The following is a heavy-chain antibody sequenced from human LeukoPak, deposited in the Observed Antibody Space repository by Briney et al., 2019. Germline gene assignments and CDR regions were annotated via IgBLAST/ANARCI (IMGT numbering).Heavy chain of an antibody. D-gene: IGHD2-15*01. J-gene: IGHJ6*02. V-gene: IGHV3-53*01. Sequence: GGSLRLSCAASGFTVSSNYMSWVRQAPGKGLEWVSVIYSGGSTYYADSVKGRFTISRDNSKDTLYLQMNSLRAEDTAVYYCARAGVGYCSGGSCYSGYYYYGMDVWGQGTTVTVSS. CDR2: IYSGGST. CDR3: ARAGVGYCSGGSCYSGYYYYGMDV. CDR1: GFTVSSNY.